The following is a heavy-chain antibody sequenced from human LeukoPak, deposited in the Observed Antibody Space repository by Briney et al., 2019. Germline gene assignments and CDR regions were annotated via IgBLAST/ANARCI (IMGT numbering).Heavy chain of an antibody. J-gene: IGHJ4*02. CDR2: IDWDDDK. CDR1: GFSLSTSGMC. Sequence: SGPALVKPTQTLTLTCTFSGFSLSTSGMCVSWIRQPPGKALEWLARIDWDDDKYYSTSLMTRLTISKDTSKNQVVLTMTNMDPVDTATYYCARMILGGNPLFDYWGQGTLVTVSS. CDR3: ARMILGGNPLFDY. D-gene: IGHD4-23*01. V-gene: IGHV2-70*11.